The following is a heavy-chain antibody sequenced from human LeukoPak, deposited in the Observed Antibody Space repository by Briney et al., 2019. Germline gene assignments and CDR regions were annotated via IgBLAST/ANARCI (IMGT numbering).Heavy chain of an antibody. CDR3: ARDLVMVVAAPFDP. J-gene: IGHJ5*02. D-gene: IGHD2-15*01. CDR1: VGTFINYA. CDR2: IIPIFGTA. V-gene: IGHV1-69*01. Sequence: ASVTVSFTASVGTFINYAISWVRQAAAQGREWMGGIIPIFGTANYAQKFQGRVTITADESTSTAYMELSRLRSDDTAVYYCARDLVMVVAAPFDPWGQGTLVTVSS.